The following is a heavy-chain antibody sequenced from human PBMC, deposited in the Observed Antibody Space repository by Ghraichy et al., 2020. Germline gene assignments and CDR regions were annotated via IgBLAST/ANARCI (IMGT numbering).Heavy chain of an antibody. D-gene: IGHD2-15*01. V-gene: IGHV3-66*01. CDR2: IYTGGYT. Sequence: GESLNISCAASGFTVRDSFISWVRQAPGKGLEWVSIIYTGGYTHYVDSVKGRFTISRDNSKNMVYLQMNSLRDEDTAMYFCARDVGPTAEYFQNWGQGTLVTVS. J-gene: IGHJ1*01. CDR3: ARDVGPTAEYFQN. CDR1: GFTVRDSF.